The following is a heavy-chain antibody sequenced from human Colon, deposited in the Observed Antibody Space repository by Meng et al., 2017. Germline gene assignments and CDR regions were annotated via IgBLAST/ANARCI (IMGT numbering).Heavy chain of an antibody. CDR1: GFSVSSDF. CDR3: ANRFV. V-gene: IGHV3-66*02. D-gene: IGHD3-3*01. J-gene: IGHJ4*02. Sequence: EVQLGESGGGLVQPGGSLRLSCAVSGFSVSSDFMIWVRQAPGKGLEWVSMIHSSAGTFFADSVKGRFTVSTDNSKNTLYLQMNSLRIEDTAVYHCANRFVWGLGTLVTVSS. CDR2: IHSSAGT.